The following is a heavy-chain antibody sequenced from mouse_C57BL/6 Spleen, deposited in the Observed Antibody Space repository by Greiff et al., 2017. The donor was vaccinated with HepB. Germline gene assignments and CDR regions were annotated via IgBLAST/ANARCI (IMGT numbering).Heavy chain of an antibody. V-gene: IGHV5-4*01. D-gene: IGHD2-4*01. CDR1: GFTFSSYA. J-gene: IGHJ4*01. Sequence: EVKLMESGGGLVKPGGSLKLSCAASGFTFSSYAMSWVRQTPDKRLEWVATISDGGSYTYYPDNVKGRFTISRDNAKNNLYLQMSHLKSEDTAMYYCARDEDYDGGIYYYAMDYWGQGTSVTVSS. CDR2: ISDGGSYT. CDR3: ARDEDYDGGIYYYAMDY.